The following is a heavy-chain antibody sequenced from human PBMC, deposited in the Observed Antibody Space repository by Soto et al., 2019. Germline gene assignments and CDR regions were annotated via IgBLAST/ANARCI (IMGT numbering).Heavy chain of an antibody. V-gene: IGHV4-59*01. J-gene: IGHJ6*02. CDR1: GGSISSYY. CDR2: IYYSGST. CDR3: TRVGDYYYYYGMDV. Sequence: SETLSLTCTVSGGSISSYYWSWIRQPPGKGLEWIGYIYYSGSTNYNPSLKSRVTISVDTSKNQFSLKLSSVTAADTAVYYCTRVGDYYYYYGMDVWGQGTTVTVSS.